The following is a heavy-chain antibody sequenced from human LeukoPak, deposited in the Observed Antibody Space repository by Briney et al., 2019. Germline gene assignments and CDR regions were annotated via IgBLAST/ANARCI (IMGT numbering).Heavy chain of an antibody. D-gene: IGHD1-14*01. V-gene: IGHV3-48*03. J-gene: IGHJ4*02. Sequence: GGSLRLSCAASGFTFSNYEMTWVRQAPGKGLEWISYISTSGSKTSHADSVKGRFTISRDDSKNSLYLQMRSLRAEDTAVYYCAKATGYLLWGQGTLVTVSS. CDR2: ISTSGSKT. CDR1: GFTFSNYE. CDR3: AKATGYLL.